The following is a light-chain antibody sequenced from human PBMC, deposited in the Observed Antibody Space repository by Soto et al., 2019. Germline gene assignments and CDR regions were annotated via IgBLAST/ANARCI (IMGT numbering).Light chain of an antibody. CDR1: SSDVGGYNF. CDR3: SSYAGSNIFV. V-gene: IGLV2-8*01. Sequence: QPALTQPPSASGSPGQSVTISCTGTSSDVGGYNFVAWYQQHPGKAPKLMISEVSKRPSGVPDRFSGSKSGNTASLTVSGLQAEDEADYYCSSYAGSNIFVFGTGTKVTVL. J-gene: IGLJ1*01. CDR2: EVS.